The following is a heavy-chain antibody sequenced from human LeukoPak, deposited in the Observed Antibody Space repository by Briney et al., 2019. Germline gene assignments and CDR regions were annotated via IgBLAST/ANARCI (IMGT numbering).Heavy chain of an antibody. D-gene: IGHD3-22*01. J-gene: IGHJ4*02. Sequence: GRSLRLSCAASGFTFSSYGMHWVRQAPGKGLEWVAVISYDGSNKYYADSVKGRFTISRDNSKDTLYLQMNSLRAEDTAVYYCAKVRALQWLLPVYFDYWGQGTLVTVSS. CDR1: GFTFSSYG. V-gene: IGHV3-30*18. CDR3: AKVRALQWLLPVYFDY. CDR2: ISYDGSNK.